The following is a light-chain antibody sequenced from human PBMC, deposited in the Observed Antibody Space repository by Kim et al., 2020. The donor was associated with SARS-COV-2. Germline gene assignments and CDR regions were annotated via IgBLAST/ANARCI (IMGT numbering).Light chain of an antibody. CDR2: DAS. CDR1: QSITNW. V-gene: IGKV1-5*01. Sequence: GDRVTITCRASQSITNWLAWYQQKPGKAPKLLIYDASSLESGDPSRFSGSGTWTEFTLTISSLQPDDFATYYCQQYNSYPYTFGLGTK. J-gene: IGKJ2*01. CDR3: QQYNSYPYT.